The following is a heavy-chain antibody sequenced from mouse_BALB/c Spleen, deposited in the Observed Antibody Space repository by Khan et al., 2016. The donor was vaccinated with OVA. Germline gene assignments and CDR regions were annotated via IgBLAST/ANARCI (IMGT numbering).Heavy chain of an antibody. V-gene: IGHV9-3-1*01. CDR3: ARPPYFSYTLDH. CDR1: GYTFTNYG. D-gene: IGHD2-10*01. Sequence: QIQLVQSGPELKKPGETVKISCKASGYTFTNYGMNWVKQSPGKALKWMGWINTYTGEPTYADDFKGRFAFYLETSAKTAYLQINNLTNEDTATYFCARPPYFSYTLDHWGQGTSVTVSS. CDR2: INTYTGEP. J-gene: IGHJ4*01.